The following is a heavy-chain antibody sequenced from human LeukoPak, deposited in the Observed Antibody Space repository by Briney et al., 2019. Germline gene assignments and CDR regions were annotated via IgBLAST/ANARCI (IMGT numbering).Heavy chain of an antibody. J-gene: IGHJ6*04. Sequence: SGTLSLTCAVSGGSISSSNWWSWVRQPPGKGLEWIGEIYHSGSTNYNPSLKSRVTISVDKSKNQFPLKLSSVTAADTAVYYCARGRVRGVIMGGRDVWGKGTTVTVSS. CDR3: ARGRVRGVIMGGRDV. CDR1: GGSISSSNW. V-gene: IGHV4-4*02. D-gene: IGHD3-10*01. CDR2: IYHSGST.